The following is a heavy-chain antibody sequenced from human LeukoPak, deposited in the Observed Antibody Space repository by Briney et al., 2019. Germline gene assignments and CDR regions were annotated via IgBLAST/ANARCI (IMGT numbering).Heavy chain of an antibody. Sequence: PGGSLRLSCAASGFTFSSYWMHWVRQAPGKGLVWVSRINSDGSSTSYADSVKGRFTISRDNAKNTLYLQMNSLRAEDTAVYYCARVALPYYYDSSGYTFGYWGQGTLVTVSS. D-gene: IGHD3-22*01. J-gene: IGHJ4*02. V-gene: IGHV3-74*01. CDR3: ARVALPYYYDSSGYTFGY. CDR2: INSDGSST. CDR1: GFTFSSYW.